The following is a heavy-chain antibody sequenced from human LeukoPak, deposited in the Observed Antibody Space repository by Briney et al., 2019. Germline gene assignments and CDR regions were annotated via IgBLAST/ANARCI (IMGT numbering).Heavy chain of an antibody. CDR3: ASSGWPRSLDY. J-gene: IGHJ4*02. D-gene: IGHD6-19*01. CDR1: GFIVSSNY. CDR2: IYSGGST. V-gene: IGHV3-53*01. Sequence: PGGSLRLSCAASGFIVSSNYMSWVRQAPGKGLEWVSVIYSGGSTFYSDSVKGRFTISRNNSKNKLFLQMNSLTAEDTTVYYCASSGWPRSLDYWGQGTLVTVSS.